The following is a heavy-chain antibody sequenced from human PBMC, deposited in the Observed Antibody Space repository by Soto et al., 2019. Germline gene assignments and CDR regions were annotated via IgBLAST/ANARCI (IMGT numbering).Heavy chain of an antibody. V-gene: IGHV3-7*01. Sequence: EVQLVESGGGLVQPGGSLRLSCAASGFTFSSYWMSWVRQAPGKGLEWLANIKQDVSDKYYFDSVKGRFTISRDNAKNSLYLQMNSLRAEDTAVYYCARDIVVVPAATDYWGQGTLVTVSS. CDR1: GFTFSSYW. CDR3: ARDIVVVPAATDY. CDR2: IKQDVSDK. D-gene: IGHD2-2*01. J-gene: IGHJ4*02.